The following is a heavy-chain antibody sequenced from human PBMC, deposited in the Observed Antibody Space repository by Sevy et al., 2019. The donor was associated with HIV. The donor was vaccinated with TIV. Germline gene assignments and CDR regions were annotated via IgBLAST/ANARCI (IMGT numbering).Heavy chain of an antibody. CDR2: IYDSMTS. D-gene: IGHD6-13*01. Sequence: SETLSLTCTVSGGSMINYHWSWIRQPPGKGLEWIGFIYDSMTSKYNSSFMSRVSISGDPSKNQFSLRLTSVTAADTAVYYCARHGMSATADYWGQGILVTVSS. CDR1: GGSMINYH. CDR3: ARHGMSATADY. J-gene: IGHJ4*02. V-gene: IGHV4-59*08.